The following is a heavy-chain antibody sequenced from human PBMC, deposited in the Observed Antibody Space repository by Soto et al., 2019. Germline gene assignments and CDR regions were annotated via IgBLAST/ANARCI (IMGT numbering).Heavy chain of an antibody. D-gene: IGHD6-6*01. Sequence: SETLSLTCTVSGGSISSYYWSWIRQPPGKGLEWIGYIYYSGSTNYNPSLKSRVTISVDTSKNQFSLKLRSVTAADTAVYYCARVGGVAARTFDYWGQGTLVTVSS. CDR1: GGSISSYY. CDR2: IYYSGST. J-gene: IGHJ4*02. CDR3: ARVGGVAARTFDY. V-gene: IGHV4-59*01.